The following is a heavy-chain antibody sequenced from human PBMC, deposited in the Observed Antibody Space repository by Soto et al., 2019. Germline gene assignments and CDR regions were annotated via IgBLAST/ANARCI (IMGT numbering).Heavy chain of an antibody. CDR2: IYPGDSDT. J-gene: IGHJ6*02. CDR3: ARHEGDVGPYGMDV. CDR1: GYSFTSYW. V-gene: IGHV5-51*01. D-gene: IGHD1-26*01. Sequence: GEALKVSRKGSGYSFTSYWVGWVRQMPGKGLEWMGIIYPGDSDTRYSPSFQGQVTISADKSIGTAYLQWSSLKASDTAMYYCARHEGDVGPYGMDVWGQGTTVTVSS.